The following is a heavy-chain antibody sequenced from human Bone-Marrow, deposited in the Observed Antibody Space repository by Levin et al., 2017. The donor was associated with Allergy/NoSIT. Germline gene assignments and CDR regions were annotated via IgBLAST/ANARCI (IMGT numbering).Heavy chain of an antibody. J-gene: IGHJ3*02. D-gene: IGHD6-19*01. CDR1: GFTFSDYY. CDR2: ISSSGSTI. CDR3: ARTGIAVDDAFDI. Sequence: LSLTCAASGFTFSDYYMSWIRQAPGKGLEWVSYISSSGSTIYYADSVKGRFTISRDNAKNSLYLQMNSLRAEDTAVYYCARTGIAVDDAFDIWGQGTMVTVSS. V-gene: IGHV3-11*01.